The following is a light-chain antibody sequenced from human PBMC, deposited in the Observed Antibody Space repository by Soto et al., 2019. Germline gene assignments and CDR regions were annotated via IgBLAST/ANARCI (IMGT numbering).Light chain of an antibody. CDR2: EVT. J-gene: IGLJ2*01. V-gene: IGLV2-14*01. CDR3: SSYTSSSTLVV. Sequence: QSVLTQPASVSGSPGQSITISCTGTSSDVGGYNYVSWYQQYPGKAPKVMIYEVTNRPSGVSNRFSGSKSGNTASLTISGLQAEDEANYYCSSYTSSSTLVVFGGGTQLTVL. CDR1: SSDVGGYNY.